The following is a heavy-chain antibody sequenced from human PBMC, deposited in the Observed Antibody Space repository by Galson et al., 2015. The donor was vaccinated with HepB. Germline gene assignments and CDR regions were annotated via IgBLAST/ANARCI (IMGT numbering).Heavy chain of an antibody. J-gene: IGHJ5*02. D-gene: IGHD6-13*01. CDR2: INNSGTRT. CDR3: VKPGELGSSSWYDANWFDP. Sequence: SLRLSCAASGFTFSSYAMNWVRQAPGKGLEWVSTINNSGTRTYYTDSVKGRFTISRDNSKNTLYLQLNSLRAEDTAVYYCVKPGELGSSSWYDANWFDPWGQGTLVVVSS. V-gene: IGHV3-23*01. CDR1: GFTFSSYA.